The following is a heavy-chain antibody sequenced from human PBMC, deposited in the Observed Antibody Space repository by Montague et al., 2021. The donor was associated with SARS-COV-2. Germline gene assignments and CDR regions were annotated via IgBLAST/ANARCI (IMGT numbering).Heavy chain of an antibody. CDR2: IYYSGST. CDR1: GGSSSSDY. CDR3: ERQRRYQLPITIFGVVMADAFDF. Sequence: SETLSLTCTVAGGSSSSDYWSWIRQPPGKGLGWIGYIYYSGSTNYNPSLKSRVTISVDTSKNQFSLKLSSVTAADTAVYYCERQRRYQLPITIFGVVMADAFDFGGQGTMVTVSS. V-gene: IGHV4-59*08. D-gene: IGHD3-3*01. J-gene: IGHJ3*01.